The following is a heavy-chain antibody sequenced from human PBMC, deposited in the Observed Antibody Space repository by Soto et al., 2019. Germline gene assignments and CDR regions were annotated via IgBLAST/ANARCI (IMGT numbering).Heavy chain of an antibody. Sequence: QVQLVQSGAEVKKPGASVKVSCKASGYTFTSYGISWVRQAPGQGLEWMGWISAYNGNTNYAQKLQGRVTMTTDTPTSNAKMERGGRGSEDTAVYYCARNPEGGGGAFDIWGQGTMVTVSS. D-gene: IGHD3-16*01. V-gene: IGHV1-18*01. CDR3: ARNPEGGGGAFDI. J-gene: IGHJ3*02. CDR2: ISAYNGNT. CDR1: GYTFTSYG.